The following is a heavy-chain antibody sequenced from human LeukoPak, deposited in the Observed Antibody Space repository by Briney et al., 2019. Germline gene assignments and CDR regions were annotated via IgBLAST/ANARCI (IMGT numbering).Heavy chain of an antibody. V-gene: IGHV1-69*04. D-gene: IGHD3-10*01. Sequence: ASVKVSCKASGGTFSSYAISWVRQAPGQGLEWMGRIIPILGIANYAQKFQGRVTITADESTSTAYMELSSLRSEDTAVYYCARVVGELFLYYYYYYMDVWGKGTTVTVSS. CDR1: GGTFSSYA. CDR3: ARVVGELFLYYYYYYMDV. CDR2: IIPILGIA. J-gene: IGHJ6*03.